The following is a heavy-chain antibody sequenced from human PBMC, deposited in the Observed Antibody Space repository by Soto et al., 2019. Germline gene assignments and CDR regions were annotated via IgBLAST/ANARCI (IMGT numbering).Heavy chain of an antibody. J-gene: IGHJ4*02. V-gene: IGHV3-30*18. CDR1: GFTFNTYG. CDR2: ISYDGSNK. D-gene: IGHD5-18*01. CDR3: AKDIVRYTYGACDY. Sequence: PGGSLRLSCAASGFTFNTYGMYWVRQAPGKGLEWVGAISYDGSNKYHADSVKGRFTISRDNSKNTLYLQMNSLRVEDTAVYYCAKDIVRYTYGACDYWGQGALVTVPS.